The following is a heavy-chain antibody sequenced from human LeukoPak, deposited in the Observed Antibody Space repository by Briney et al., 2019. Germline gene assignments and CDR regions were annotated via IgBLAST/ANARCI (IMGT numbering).Heavy chain of an antibody. V-gene: IGHV4-4*08. CDR2: ITSGGRT. CDR1: GASIYGYY. Sequence: PSETLSLTCTVSGASIYGYYWGWIRQPPGKGLEWIGFITSGGRTRYNPPLKSRVTMSVDRSMNQFSLRLTFMTAADTALYYCARYRDGDRDISLDYWGQGSLVTVSS. D-gene: IGHD2-21*02. CDR3: ARYRDGDRDISLDY. J-gene: IGHJ4*02.